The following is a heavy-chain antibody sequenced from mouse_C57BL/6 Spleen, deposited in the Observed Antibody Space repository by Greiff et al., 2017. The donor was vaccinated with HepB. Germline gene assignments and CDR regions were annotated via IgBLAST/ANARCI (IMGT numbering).Heavy chain of an antibody. J-gene: IGHJ2*01. CDR1: GYTFTSYW. CDR3: ARKERWLLPYYFDY. V-gene: IGHV1-55*01. Sequence: QVHLKQSGAELVKPGASVKMSCKASGYTFTSYWITWVKQRPGQGLEWIGDIYPGSGSTNYNEKFKSKATLTVDTSSSTAYMQLSSLTSEDSAVYYCARKERWLLPYYFDYWGQGTTLTVSS. CDR2: IYPGSGST. D-gene: IGHD2-3*01.